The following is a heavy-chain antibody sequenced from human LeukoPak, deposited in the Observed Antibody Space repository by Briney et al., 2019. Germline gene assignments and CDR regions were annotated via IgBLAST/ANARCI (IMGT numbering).Heavy chain of an antibody. CDR3: AKDAIYKNSVWDYFDY. Sequence: GGSLRIPCAASGFSFSDYAMTWVRRAPGKGLEWVASTGDDTYYADSVKGRFTISRDDSKDTLFLQMNSLRVEDTAVYYCAKDAIYKNSVWDYFDYLGQGTLVTVSS. CDR1: GFSFSDYA. D-gene: IGHD5-24*01. J-gene: IGHJ4*02. CDR2: TGDDT. V-gene: IGHV3-23*01.